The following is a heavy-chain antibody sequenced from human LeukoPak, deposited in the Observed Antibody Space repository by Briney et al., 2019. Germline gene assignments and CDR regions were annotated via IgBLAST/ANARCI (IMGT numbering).Heavy chain of an antibody. CDR2: ISSSSSYI. CDR1: GFTFSSYS. Sequence: GGSLRLSCAASGFTFSSYSMNWVRQAPGKGLEWVSSISSSSSYIYYADSVKGRFTISRGNAKNSLYLQVNSLRAEDTAVYYCARDEGSGFDYWGQGTLVTVSS. V-gene: IGHV3-21*01. CDR3: ARDEGSGFDY. J-gene: IGHJ4*02. D-gene: IGHD2-15*01.